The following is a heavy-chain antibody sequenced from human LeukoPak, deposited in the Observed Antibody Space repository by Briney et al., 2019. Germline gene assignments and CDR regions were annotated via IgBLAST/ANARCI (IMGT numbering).Heavy chain of an antibody. CDR2: IYYSGST. CDR1: GVSISSSNSY. Sequence: SETLSLTCTVSGVSISSSNSYWGWIRQPPGKGLEWIGSIYYSGSTNYNPSLKSRVTISVDTSKNQFSLKLSSVTAADTAVYYCARAGAYYYDSSGYSPSHAFDIWGQGTMVTVSS. J-gene: IGHJ3*02. D-gene: IGHD3-22*01. CDR3: ARAGAYYYDSSGYSPSHAFDI. V-gene: IGHV4-39*07.